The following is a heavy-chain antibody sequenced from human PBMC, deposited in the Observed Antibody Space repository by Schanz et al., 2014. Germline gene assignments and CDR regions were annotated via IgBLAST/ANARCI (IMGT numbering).Heavy chain of an antibody. CDR3: ARLWGGWRIPDY. D-gene: IGHD6-19*01. J-gene: IGHJ4*02. V-gene: IGHV4-39*01. CDR2: IYYSGST. CDR1: GDSISSTSYY. Sequence: QLQMQESGPGLVKPSETLSLTCSVSGDSISSTSYYWGWIRQPPGKGLEWIGSIYYSGSTYYNASLKRGVTISVDTSKTQSSRKLNSVTAADSAVYYCARLWGGWRIPDYWGQGTLVTVSS.